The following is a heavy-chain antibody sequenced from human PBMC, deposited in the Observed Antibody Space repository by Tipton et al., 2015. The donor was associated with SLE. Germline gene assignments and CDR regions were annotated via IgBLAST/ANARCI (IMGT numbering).Heavy chain of an antibody. V-gene: IGHV4-31*03. CDR2: IYYSGST. CDR3: ARDPAARRGMDV. CDR1: GGSISSGGYY. J-gene: IGHJ6*02. D-gene: IGHD6-6*01. Sequence: TLSLTCTVSGGSISSGGYYWSWIRQHPGKGLEWIGYIYYSGSTYYNPSLKSRVTISVDTSKNQFSLKLSSVTAADTAVYYCARDPAARRGMDVWGQGTTATLSS.